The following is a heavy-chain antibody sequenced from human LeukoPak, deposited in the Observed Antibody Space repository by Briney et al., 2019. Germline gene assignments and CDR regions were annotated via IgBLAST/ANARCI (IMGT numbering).Heavy chain of an antibody. CDR1: GGSFRGYY. Sequence: SETLSLTCAFYGGSFRGYYWSWIRQSRGKGREWSGEINHSGTTNYNPSLKSPVTLSVHTSKKQHPLKLRSVTAAATALYYCARIVVVSAAQYNWFAPWGQGTLVTASS. CDR2: INHSGTT. CDR3: ARIVVVSAAQYNWFAP. D-gene: IGHD2-2*01. V-gene: IGHV4-34*01. J-gene: IGHJ5*02.